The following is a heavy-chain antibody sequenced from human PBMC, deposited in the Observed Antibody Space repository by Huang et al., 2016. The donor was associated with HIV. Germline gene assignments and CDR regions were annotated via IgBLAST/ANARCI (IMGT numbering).Heavy chain of an antibody. CDR2: ISCHNGNT. Sequence: QAQLVQSGAELKTTGASVKVSCKASGYTFNRNGISWVRQAPGQALEWMGWISCHNGNTNYAQRFQGRGIMTTDTSTRTAYMELRSLGPEDTAIYYCAGDGAYYPGGGNAFDIWGQGTVVSVSS. CDR3: AGDGAYYPGGGNAFDI. CDR1: GYTFNRNG. V-gene: IGHV1-18*01. D-gene: IGHD3-22*01. J-gene: IGHJ3*02.